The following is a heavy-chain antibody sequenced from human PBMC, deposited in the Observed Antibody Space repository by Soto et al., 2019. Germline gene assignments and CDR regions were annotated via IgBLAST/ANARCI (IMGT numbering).Heavy chain of an antibody. V-gene: IGHV3-33*08. Sequence: GGSLRLSCSASGFTFSSYAMHWVRQAPGKGLEWVAVIWYDGSNKYYADSVKGRFTISRDNSKNTLYLQMNSLRAEDTAVYYCARDPYYDYVWGSYRYPYYYYYGMDVWGQGTTVTVSS. CDR3: ARDPYYDYVWGSYRYPYYYYYGMDV. D-gene: IGHD3-16*02. CDR1: GFTFSSYA. J-gene: IGHJ6*02. CDR2: IWYDGSNK.